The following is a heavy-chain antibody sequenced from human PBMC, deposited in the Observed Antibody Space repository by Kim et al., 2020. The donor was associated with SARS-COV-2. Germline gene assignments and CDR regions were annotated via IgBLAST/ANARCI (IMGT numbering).Heavy chain of an antibody. CDR3: ARDLGYCSGGSCYRYWYFDL. V-gene: IGHV4-31*03. CDR2: IYYSGST. D-gene: IGHD2-15*01. CDR1: GGSISSGGYY. Sequence: SETLSLTCTVSGGSISSGGYYWSWIRQHPGKGLEWIGYIYYSGSTYYNPSLKSRVTISVDTSKNQFSLKLSSVTAADTAVYYCARDLGYCSGGSCYRYWYFDLWGRGTLVTVSS. J-gene: IGHJ2*01.